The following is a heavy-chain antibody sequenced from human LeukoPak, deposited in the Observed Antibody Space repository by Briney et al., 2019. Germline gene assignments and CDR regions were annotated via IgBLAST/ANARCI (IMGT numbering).Heavy chain of an antibody. CDR3: ARRKRKQSGYDY. V-gene: IGHV4-59*08. D-gene: IGHD6-19*01. J-gene: IGHJ4*02. Sequence: SETLSLTCTVPGGSISSYYWSWIRQPPGKGLEWIGYIYYSGSTNYNPSLKSRVTISVDTSKNQFSLKLSSVTAADTAVYYCARRKRKQSGYDYWGQGTLVTVSS. CDR2: IYYSGST. CDR1: GGSISSYY.